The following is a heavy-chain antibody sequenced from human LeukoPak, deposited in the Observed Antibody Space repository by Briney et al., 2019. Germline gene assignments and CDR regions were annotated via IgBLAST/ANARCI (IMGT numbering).Heavy chain of an antibody. J-gene: IGHJ4*02. CDR1: GFTFSSYA. V-gene: IGHV3-30*04. D-gene: IGHD3-10*01. Sequence: GGSLRLSCAASGFTFSSYAMHWVRQAPGKGLEWVAVISYDGSNKYYADSVKGRFTISRDNSKNTLYLQMNSLRAEDTAVYYCARPLGGAFDYWGQGTLVTVSS. CDR3: ARPLGGAFDY. CDR2: ISYDGSNK.